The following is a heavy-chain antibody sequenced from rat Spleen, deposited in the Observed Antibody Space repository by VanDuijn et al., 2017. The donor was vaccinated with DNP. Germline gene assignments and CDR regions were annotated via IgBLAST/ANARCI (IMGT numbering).Heavy chain of an antibody. D-gene: IGHD1-2*01. J-gene: IGHJ2*01. V-gene: IGHV5-22*01. CDR3: ARHRAIAAIWDY. Sequence: EVLLVESGGGLVQPGRSLKLSCAASGFTFSDYYMAWVRQAPKKGLELVAYISYEGSRTYYGDSVKGRFTISRDDAKSTLYLRMDSLRSEDTATYYCARHRAIAAIWDYWGQGVMVTVSS. CDR2: ISYEGSRT. CDR1: GFTFSDYY.